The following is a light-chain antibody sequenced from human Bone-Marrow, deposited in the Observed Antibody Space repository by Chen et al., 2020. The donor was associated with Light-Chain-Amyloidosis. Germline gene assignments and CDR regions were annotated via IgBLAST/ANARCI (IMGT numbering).Light chain of an antibody. CDR3: QQSYSTPYT. Sequence: DIQMTQSPSSLSASVGDRVTITCRASQSISIYLNWYQQKPGKAPKLLIYGASSLQSGAPSRISGSGSGTDFTLTISSPQPEDFATYYCQQSYSTPYTFGQGTKLEIK. CDR1: QSISIY. V-gene: IGKV1-39*01. J-gene: IGKJ2*01. CDR2: GAS.